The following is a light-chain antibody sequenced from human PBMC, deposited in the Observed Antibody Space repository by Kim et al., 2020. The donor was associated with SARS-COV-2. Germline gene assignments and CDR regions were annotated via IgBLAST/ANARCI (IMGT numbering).Light chain of an antibody. CDR3: CSYAGSSTYV. J-gene: IGLJ1*01. Sequence: QSITISCTGSSTDSGSYNLVSWYQYHPGKAPKLMIYEVTKRPSGVSNRFSGSKSGNTASLTISGLQAEDEADYYCCSYAGSSTYVFGTGTKVTVL. V-gene: IGLV2-23*02. CDR2: EVT. CDR1: STDSGSYNL.